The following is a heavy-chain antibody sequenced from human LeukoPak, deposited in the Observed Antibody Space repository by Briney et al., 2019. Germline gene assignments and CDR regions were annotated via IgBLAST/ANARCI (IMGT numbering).Heavy chain of an antibody. Sequence: GGSLRLSCAASGFTFSSYAMSWVRQAPGKGLEWVSAITNSGGTTYYADSVKGRFTISRDNSKNTLYLQMNSLRAEDTAVYFCARGVHYGSDYWGQGTLVTVSS. CDR1: GFTFSSYA. D-gene: IGHD4-17*01. V-gene: IGHV3-23*01. J-gene: IGHJ4*02. CDR3: ARGVHYGSDY. CDR2: ITNSGGTT.